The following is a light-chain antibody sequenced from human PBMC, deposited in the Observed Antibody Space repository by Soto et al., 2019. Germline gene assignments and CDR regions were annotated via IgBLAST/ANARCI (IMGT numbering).Light chain of an antibody. CDR1: QSVSSK. CDR2: GAS. Sequence: EIVLTQSPATLSVSPGERATLSCRASQSVSSKLAWYQQKPGQAPRPLMYGASTRATGIPARFSGSGSGTEFTLTISSLQPEDFAVYYCQQNNDWPRTFGQGTKVEIK. J-gene: IGKJ1*01. V-gene: IGKV3D-15*01. CDR3: QQNNDWPRT.